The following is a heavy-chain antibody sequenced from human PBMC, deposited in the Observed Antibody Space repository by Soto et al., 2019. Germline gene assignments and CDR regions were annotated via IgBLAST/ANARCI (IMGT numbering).Heavy chain of an antibody. D-gene: IGHD6-6*01. CDR1: GGTFSSYA. CDR3: ARGRSRQLVPHYYYYYGMDV. CDR2: IIPIFGTA. Sequence: QVQLVQSGAEVKEPGSSVKVSCKASGGTFSSYAISWVRQAPGQGLEWMGGIIPIFGTANYAQKFQGRVTITADESTSTAYMELSSLRSEDTAVYYCARGRSRQLVPHYYYYYGMDVWGQGTTVTVSS. V-gene: IGHV1-69*01. J-gene: IGHJ6*02.